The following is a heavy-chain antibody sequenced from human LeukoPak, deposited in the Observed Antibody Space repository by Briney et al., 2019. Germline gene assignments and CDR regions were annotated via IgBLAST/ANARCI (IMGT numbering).Heavy chain of an antibody. CDR2: IYYSGST. D-gene: IGHD3-3*01. Sequence: SETLSLTCTVSGGSISSYYWSWIRQPPGKGLEWIGYIYYSGSTNYNPSLKSRVTISVDTSKNQFSLKLSSVTAADTAVYYCARVGYYDFWSGPLVAPYYYYYMDVWGKGTTVTVSS. J-gene: IGHJ6*03. CDR1: GGSISSYY. V-gene: IGHV4-59*01. CDR3: ARVGYYDFWSGPLVAPYYYYYMDV.